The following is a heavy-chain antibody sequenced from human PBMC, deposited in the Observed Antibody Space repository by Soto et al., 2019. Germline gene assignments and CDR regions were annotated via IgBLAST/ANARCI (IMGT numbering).Heavy chain of an antibody. J-gene: IGHJ3*02. CDR3: ARRGYRVPFDI. D-gene: IGHD3-22*01. CDR1: GGSISSYY. Sequence: PSETLSLTCTVSGGSISSYYWSWIRQPPGKGLEWIGYIYYSGSTNYSPSLKSRVTISVDTSKNQFSLKLSSVTAADTAVYYCARRGYRVPFDIWGQGTMVTVSS. CDR2: IYYSGST. V-gene: IGHV4-59*08.